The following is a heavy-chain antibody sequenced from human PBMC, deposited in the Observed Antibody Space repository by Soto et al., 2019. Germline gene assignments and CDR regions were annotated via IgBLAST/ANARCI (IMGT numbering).Heavy chain of an antibody. CDR3: ASRAYCGGDCQPPVFDY. CDR2: IIPIFGTA. CDR1: GGTFSSYA. V-gene: IGHV1-69*13. J-gene: IGHJ4*02. D-gene: IGHD2-21*02. Sequence: SVKVSCKASGGTFSSYAISWVRQAPGQGLEWMGGIIPIFGTANYAQKFQGRVTITADESTSTAYMELSSLRSEDTAVYYCASRAYCGGDCQPPVFDYWAQGSLVTGSS.